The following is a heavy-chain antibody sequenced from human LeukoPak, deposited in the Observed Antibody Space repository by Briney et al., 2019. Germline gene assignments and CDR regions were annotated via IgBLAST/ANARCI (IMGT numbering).Heavy chain of an antibody. J-gene: IGHJ5*02. Sequence: SETLSLTCRVHGGSSSGYWSWIRQPPGRGLKRIGEINYSGSINYNPSLKGRVTISLDTSKSLFYLKLSSVSVADTAVYYCAKYRYGYMGMESWGQGTQVTVSS. CDR3: AKYRYGYMGMES. V-gene: IGHV4-34*10. CDR1: GGSSSGY. CDR2: INYSGSI. D-gene: IGHD5-18*01.